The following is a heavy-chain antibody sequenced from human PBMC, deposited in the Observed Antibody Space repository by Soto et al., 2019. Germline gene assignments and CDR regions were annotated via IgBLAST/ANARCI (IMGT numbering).Heavy chain of an antibody. J-gene: IGHJ4*02. CDR1: GGTCSSYT. D-gene: IGHD3-22*01. V-gene: IGHV1-69*02. CDR3: ARVPYYYDSSGYSELGN. Sequence: VKFSCKASGGTCSSYTISCVRQAPGQGLEWMGRIIPILGIANYAQKFQGRVTMTTDKSTSTAYMELRSLRSDDTAVYYCARVPYYYDSSGYSELGNWGQGTLVTVSS. CDR2: IIPILGIA.